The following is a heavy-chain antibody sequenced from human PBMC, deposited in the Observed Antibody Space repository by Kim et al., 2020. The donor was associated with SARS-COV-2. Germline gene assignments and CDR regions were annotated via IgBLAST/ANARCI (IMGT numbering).Heavy chain of an antibody. D-gene: IGHD3-10*01. Sequence: SETLSLTCAVYGGSFSGYYWSWIRQPPGKGLEWIGEINHSGSTNYNPSLKSRVTISVDTSKNQFSLKLSSVTAADTAVYYCARFGYPMAAEDDYYYYYGMDVWGQGTTVTVSS. CDR3: ARFGYPMAAEDDYYYYYGMDV. CDR1: GGSFSGYY. CDR2: INHSGST. V-gene: IGHV4-34*01. J-gene: IGHJ6*02.